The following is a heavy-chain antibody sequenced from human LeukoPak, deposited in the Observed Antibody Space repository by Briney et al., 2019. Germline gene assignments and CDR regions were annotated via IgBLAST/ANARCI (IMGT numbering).Heavy chain of an antibody. CDR1: GFTFSTYG. Sequence: EPGGSLRLSCAASGFTFSTYGMHWVRQAPGKGLEWVALIWNDGSDMSYADSVKGRFTISRDNSKNTPDLQMNSLRAEDMAVYYCARGPWASGTQITSLDLWGRGTLVTVSS. CDR2: IWNDGSDM. J-gene: IGHJ2*01. V-gene: IGHV3-33*01. D-gene: IGHD3-10*01. CDR3: ARGPWASGTQITSLDL.